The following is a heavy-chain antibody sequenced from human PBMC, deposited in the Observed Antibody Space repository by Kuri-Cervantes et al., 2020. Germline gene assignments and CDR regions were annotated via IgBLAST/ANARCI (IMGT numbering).Heavy chain of an antibody. CDR1: GFTFSSYA. CDR3: AKSRGYFDD. J-gene: IGHJ4*02. D-gene: IGHD3-10*01. CDR2: ISGSGGST. V-gene: IGHV3-23*01. Sequence: GESLKISCAASGFTFSSYAMSWVRQAPGKGLEWVSAISGSGGSTYYADSVKGRFTISRDNSKNTLYLQMNSLRVEDTAVYYCAKSRGYFDDWGQGTLVTVSS.